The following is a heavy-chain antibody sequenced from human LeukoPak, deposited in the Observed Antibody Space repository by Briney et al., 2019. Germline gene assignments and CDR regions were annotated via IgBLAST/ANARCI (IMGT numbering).Heavy chain of an antibody. V-gene: IGHV3-64D*09. CDR1: GFTFSSYA. CDR2: ISSNGGRT. Sequence: VGCLRLSCSASGFTFSSYAMHWVRQAPGKGLEYVSSISSNGGRTYYADSVKGRFTISRDNSKNTLYLQMSSLRAEDTAVYYCVKGFDTAMAYFDYWGQGTLVTVSS. CDR3: VKGFDTAMAYFDY. D-gene: IGHD5-18*01. J-gene: IGHJ4*02.